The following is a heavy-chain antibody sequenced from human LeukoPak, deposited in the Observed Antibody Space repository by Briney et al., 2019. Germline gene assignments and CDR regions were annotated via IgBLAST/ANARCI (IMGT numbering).Heavy chain of an antibody. CDR3: ARDQKVGATPYFGMDV. V-gene: IGHV1-69*04. J-gene: IGHJ6*02. CDR1: GYTFTSYD. D-gene: IGHD1-26*01. Sequence: ASVKVSCKASGYTFTSYDINWVRQATGQGLEWMGRIIPMLGTVNYAQKFQGRVTIIADKFTSTAYMEVSSLRSEDTAVYYCARDQKVGATPYFGMDVWGQGTTVTVSS. CDR2: IIPMLGTV.